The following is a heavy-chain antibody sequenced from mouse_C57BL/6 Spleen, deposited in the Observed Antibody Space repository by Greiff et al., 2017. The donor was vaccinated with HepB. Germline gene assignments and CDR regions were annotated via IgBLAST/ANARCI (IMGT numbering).Heavy chain of an antibody. J-gene: IGHJ3*01. CDR3: ARGDYYGSSGFAY. V-gene: IGHV1-55*01. Sequence: QVQLQQPGAELVKPGASVKMSCKASGYTFTSYWITWVKQRPGQGLEWIGDIYPGSGSTNYNEKFKSKATLTVDTSSSTAYMQLSSLTSEDSAVYYCARGDYYGSSGFAYWGQGTLVTVSA. CDR2: IYPGSGST. CDR1: GYTFTSYW. D-gene: IGHD1-1*01.